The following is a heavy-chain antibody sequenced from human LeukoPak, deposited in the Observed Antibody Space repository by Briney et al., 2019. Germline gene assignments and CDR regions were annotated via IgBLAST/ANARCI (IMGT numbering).Heavy chain of an antibody. V-gene: IGHV1-24*01. CDR2: FDPEHGEM. J-gene: IGHJ4*02. CDR3: ATGGPWDLLKY. Sequence: ASVKVSCKVSGDTLTELSTHWVRQAPGKGLEWMGGFDPEHGEMIHAQKLQGRVTMTEDRSTDTAYMELSSLRSEDTAVYYCATGGPWDLLKYWGQGTLVTVSS. D-gene: IGHD3-9*01. CDR1: GDTLTELS.